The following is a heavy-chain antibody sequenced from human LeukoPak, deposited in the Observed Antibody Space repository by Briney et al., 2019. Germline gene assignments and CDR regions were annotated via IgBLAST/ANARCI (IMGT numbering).Heavy chain of an antibody. CDR3: ARDALVRTTRYYFDS. D-gene: IGHD1-26*01. V-gene: IGHV3-7*01. Sequence: GGSLRLSCAASGFTFSNYWVTWVRQAPGKGLEWAANIKQDGSQKYYVDSVKGRFTISRDNARNSLYLQMNGLRAEDTAVYYCARDALVRTTRYYFDSWGQGTLVTVSS. CDR1: GFTFSNYW. CDR2: IKQDGSQK. J-gene: IGHJ4*02.